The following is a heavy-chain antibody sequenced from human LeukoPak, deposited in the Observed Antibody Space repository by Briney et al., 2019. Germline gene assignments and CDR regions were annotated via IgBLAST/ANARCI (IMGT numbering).Heavy chain of an antibody. CDR1: GYTFTSYY. Sequence: ASVKVSCKASGYTFTSYYMHWVRQAPGQGLERMGIINPSGGSTNYAQKFQGRVTMTRDTSTSTVYMDLSSLRSEDTAVYYCARDLSHRYYHRTGYAFDYWGQGTLVTVSS. J-gene: IGHJ4*02. CDR3: ARDLSHRYYHRTGYAFDY. CDR2: INPSGGST. D-gene: IGHD3-22*01. V-gene: IGHV1-46*01.